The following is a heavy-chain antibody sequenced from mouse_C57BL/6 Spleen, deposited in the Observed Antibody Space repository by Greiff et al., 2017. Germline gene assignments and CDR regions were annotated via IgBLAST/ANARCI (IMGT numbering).Heavy chain of an antibody. CDR2: IWSGGST. J-gene: IGHJ4*01. D-gene: IGHD2-4*01. CDR1: GFSLTSYG. Sequence: QVQLQPSGPGLVQPSPSLSITCTVSGFSLTSYGVHWVRQSPGKGLEWLGVIWSGGSTDCNADFISRLSISKDNSKSQVFYKMNSRQADDTAIYYCARIYDYDCYAMDYWGQGTSVTVSS. V-gene: IGHV2-2*01. CDR3: ARIYDYDCYAMDY.